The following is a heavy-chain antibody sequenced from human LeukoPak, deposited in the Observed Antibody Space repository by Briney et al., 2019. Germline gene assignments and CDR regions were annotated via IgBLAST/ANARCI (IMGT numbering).Heavy chain of an antibody. CDR2: IFSNDEK. D-gene: IGHD5-18*01. CDR1: GFSLSNARMG. Sequence: SGPTLVKPTETLTLTCTVSGFSLSNARMGVSWIRQPPGKALEWLAHIFSNDEKSYSTSLKSRLTISKDTSKSQVVLTMTDMDPVDAATYYCARARGYSYGYFDYWGQGTLVTVSS. J-gene: IGHJ4*02. CDR3: ARARGYSYGYFDY. V-gene: IGHV2-26*01.